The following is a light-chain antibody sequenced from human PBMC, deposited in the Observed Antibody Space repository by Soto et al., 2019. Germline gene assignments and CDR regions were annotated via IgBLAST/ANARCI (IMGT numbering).Light chain of an antibody. Sequence: QSALTQPPSASGYPGQSVTISCTGTSSDVGAYNYVSWYQQHPGQAPNLMIYEVSKRPSGVPDRFSGSKSGNTASLTVSGLQAEDEADYYCSSFAGNNKLVFGGGTKVTVL. J-gene: IGLJ2*01. CDR1: SSDVGAYNY. V-gene: IGLV2-8*01. CDR2: EVS. CDR3: SSFAGNNKLV.